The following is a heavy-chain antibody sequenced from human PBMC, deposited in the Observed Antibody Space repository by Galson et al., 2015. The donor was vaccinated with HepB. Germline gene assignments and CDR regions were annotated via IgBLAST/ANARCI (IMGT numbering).Heavy chain of an antibody. CDR2: IYYSGST. V-gene: IGHV4-30-4*01. CDR1: GGSISSGDYY. Sequence: LSLTCTVSGGSISSGDYYWSWIRQPPGKGLEWIGYIYYSGSTYYNPSLKSRVTISVDTSKNQFSLKLSSVTAADTAVYYCARTTVVTPDFDYWGQGTLVTVSS. J-gene: IGHJ4*02. D-gene: IGHD4-23*01. CDR3: ARTTVVTPDFDY.